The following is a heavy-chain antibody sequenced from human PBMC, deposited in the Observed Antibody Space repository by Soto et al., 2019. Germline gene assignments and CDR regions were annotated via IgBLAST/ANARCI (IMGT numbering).Heavy chain of an antibody. CDR3: ARGRYGNY. CDR2: ISAHNGNT. V-gene: IGHV1-18*01. J-gene: IGHJ4*02. D-gene: IGHD1-1*01. Sequence: QVHLVQSGAEVKKPGASVKVSCKASGYTFTSYGITWVRQAPGQGLEWMGWISAHNGNTDYAQKLQGRVIVTRDTSTSTAYMELRSLRSDDTAVNYCARGRYGNYWGQGARVTVPS. CDR1: GYTFTSYG.